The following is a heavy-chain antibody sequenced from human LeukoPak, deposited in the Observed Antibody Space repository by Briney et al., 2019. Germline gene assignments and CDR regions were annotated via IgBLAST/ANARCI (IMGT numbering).Heavy chain of an antibody. CDR1: GGSISSSSYY. Sequence: SETLSLTCTVSGGSISSSSYYWGWIRQPPGEGLEWIGSIYYSGSTYYNPSLKSRVTISVDTSKNQFSLKLSSVTAANTAVYYCASPTLRSLGAFDIWGQGTMVTVSS. CDR3: ASPTLRSLGAFDI. J-gene: IGHJ3*02. CDR2: IYYSGST. V-gene: IGHV4-39*01. D-gene: IGHD3-3*01.